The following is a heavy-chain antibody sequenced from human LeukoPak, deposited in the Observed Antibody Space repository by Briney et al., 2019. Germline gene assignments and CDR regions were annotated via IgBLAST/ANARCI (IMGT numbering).Heavy chain of an antibody. CDR2: IKSKTDGGTT. Sequence: RPGGSLRLSCAASGFTFNNAWMSWVRQAPGKGLEWVGRIKSKTDGGTTDNAAPVKGRFTISRDDSKNTLYLQMNSLKTEDTAVYYCTTEDTAMADVDYWGQGTLVTVSS. CDR1: GFTFNNAW. J-gene: IGHJ4*02. CDR3: TTEDTAMADVDY. D-gene: IGHD5-18*01. V-gene: IGHV3-15*01.